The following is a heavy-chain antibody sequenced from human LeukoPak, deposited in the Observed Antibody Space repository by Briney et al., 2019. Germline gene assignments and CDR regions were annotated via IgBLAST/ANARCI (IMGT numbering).Heavy chain of an antibody. J-gene: IGHJ6*03. D-gene: IGHD6-13*01. V-gene: IGHV3-48*01. CDR2: ISSSSSTI. Sequence: PGGSLRLSCAASGFTFSSYEMNWVRQAPGKGLEWVSYISSSSSTIYYADSVKGRFTISRDNAKNSLYLQMNSLRAEDTAVYYCARDGYSSSWSYYYYYYYMDVWGKGTTVTVS. CDR1: GFTFSSYE. CDR3: ARDGYSSSWSYYYYYYYMDV.